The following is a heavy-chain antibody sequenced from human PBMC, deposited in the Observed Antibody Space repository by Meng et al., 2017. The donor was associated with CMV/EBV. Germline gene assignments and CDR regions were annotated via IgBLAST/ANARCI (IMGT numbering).Heavy chain of an antibody. Sequence: SETLFLTCTVSGGSISSYYWSWIRQPPGKGLEWIGYIYYSGSTNYNPSLKSQVTISVDTSKNQFSLKLSSVTAADTAVYYCARDVGGDYRNDYYYYYGMDVWGQGTTVTVSS. V-gene: IGHV4-59*01. D-gene: IGHD4-17*01. CDR3: ARDVGGDYRNDYYYYYGMDV. J-gene: IGHJ6*02. CDR1: GGSISSYY. CDR2: IYYSGST.